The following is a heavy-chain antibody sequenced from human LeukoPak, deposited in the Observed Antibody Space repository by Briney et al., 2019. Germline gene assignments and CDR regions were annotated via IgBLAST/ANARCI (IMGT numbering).Heavy chain of an antibody. CDR3: ARVIVPSLFKSDYDYYMDV. Sequence: PGRSLRLSCVASGFPFSTYNINWVRQAPGKGLEWVSYITTGGFPIYYADSVKGRFTISRDDAKNSLYLQMNSLRAEDTAIYYCARVIVPSLFKSDYDYYMDVWGKGTTVTVSS. D-gene: IGHD4/OR15-4a*01. CDR2: ITTGGFPI. V-gene: IGHV3-48*01. CDR1: GFPFSTYN. J-gene: IGHJ6*03.